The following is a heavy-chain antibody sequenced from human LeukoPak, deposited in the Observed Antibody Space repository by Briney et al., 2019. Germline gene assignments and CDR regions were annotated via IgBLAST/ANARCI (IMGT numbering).Heavy chain of an antibody. J-gene: IGHJ6*02. CDR1: GYTFTSYG. CDR3: ARDPDSSGYYPLGGYYYYGMDV. Sequence: GASVKVSCKASGYTFTSYGISWVRQAPGQGLEWMGWISAYNGNTNYAQKLQGRVTMTTDTSTSTAYMELRSLRSDDTAVYYCARDPDSSGYYPLGGYYYYGMDVWGQGTTVTVSS. D-gene: IGHD3-22*01. CDR2: ISAYNGNT. V-gene: IGHV1-18*01.